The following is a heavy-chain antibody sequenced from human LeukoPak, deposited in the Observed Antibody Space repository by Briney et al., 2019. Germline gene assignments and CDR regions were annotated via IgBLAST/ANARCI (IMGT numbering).Heavy chain of an antibody. Sequence: PGGSLRLSCAASGFTLSSYAMHWVRQAPGKGLEYVSAISSNGGSTYYANSVKGRFTISRDNSKNTLYLQMGSLRAEDMAVYYCASMGATDYWGQGTLVTVSS. J-gene: IGHJ4*02. CDR2: ISSNGGST. CDR3: ASMGATDY. V-gene: IGHV3-64*01. D-gene: IGHD1-26*01. CDR1: GFTLSSYA.